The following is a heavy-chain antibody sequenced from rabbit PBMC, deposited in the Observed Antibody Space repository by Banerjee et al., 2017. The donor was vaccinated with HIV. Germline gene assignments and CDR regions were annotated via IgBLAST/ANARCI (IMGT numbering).Heavy chain of an antibody. D-gene: IGHD6-1*01. CDR1: GIDFSSSFW. CDR2: IYPPAGAS. J-gene: IGHJ6*01. CDR3: ARSARYYTYRAGVATDYYGMDL. V-gene: IGHV1S45*01. Sequence: QEQLVESGGGLVTLGGSLKLSCKASGIDFSSSFWVSWVRQAPGKGLEWIACIYPPAGASYYASWAKGRFTISKTSSTTVTLQMTSLTAADTATYFCARSARYYTYRAGVATDYYGMDLWGQGTLVTVS.